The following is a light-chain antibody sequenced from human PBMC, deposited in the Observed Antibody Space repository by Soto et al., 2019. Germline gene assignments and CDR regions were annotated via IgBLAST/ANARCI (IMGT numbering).Light chain of an antibody. Sequence: QSMLTQPPSASGTPGQRVTISCSGSSSNIGRNYVYWYQQLPGTAPKLLIYRNNQRPSGVPDRFSGSKSGTSASLAISGLRSEDEADYYCTAWDGSLSVWVFGGGTKLTVL. J-gene: IGLJ3*02. CDR2: RNN. V-gene: IGLV1-47*01. CDR3: TAWDGSLSVWV. CDR1: SSNIGRNY.